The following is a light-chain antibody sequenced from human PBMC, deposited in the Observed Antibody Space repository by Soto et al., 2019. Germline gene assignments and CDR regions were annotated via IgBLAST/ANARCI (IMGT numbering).Light chain of an antibody. CDR2: DAS. V-gene: IGKV1-39*01. CDR3: QQSDSIPT. Sequence: DIQMTQSPSSLSASVGDRVNITCRASRSISTFLNWYQHKPGTAPKLLIYDASRLQSGVPSRFSGSASGTHFTLTIGSLRPEDVATYYCQQSDSIPTFGGGTKVEI. J-gene: IGKJ4*01. CDR1: RSISTF.